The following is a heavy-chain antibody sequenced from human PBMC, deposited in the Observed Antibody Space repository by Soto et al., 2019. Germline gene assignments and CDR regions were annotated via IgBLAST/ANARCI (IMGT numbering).Heavy chain of an antibody. J-gene: IGHJ6*02. Sequence: GSGYIFTTYWISWVSQMPGKGLEWMGKIDPGDSSTNYSPSFRGQITISVDRSINTAHLQFSSLKAADTAVYYCARLEKWYYNYYGLQVWGQGNVVT. D-gene: IGHD1-26*01. CDR1: GYIFTTYW. V-gene: IGHV5-10-1*01. CDR2: IDPGDSST. CDR3: ARLEKWYYNYYGLQV.